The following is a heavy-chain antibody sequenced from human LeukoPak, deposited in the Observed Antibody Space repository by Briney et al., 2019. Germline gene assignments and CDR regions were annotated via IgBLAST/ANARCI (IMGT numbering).Heavy chain of an antibody. CDR1: GYTLTELS. Sequence: ASVKVSCKVSGYTLTELSIHWVRQAPGKGLGWMGGFDPENGETIYAQKFQGRVTMTEDTSTDTAYMELSSLRSEDTAVYYCATDRFRTGITMYYWGQGTLVTVSS. J-gene: IGHJ4*02. CDR3: ATDRFRTGITMYY. D-gene: IGHD3-10*02. V-gene: IGHV1-24*01. CDR2: FDPENGET.